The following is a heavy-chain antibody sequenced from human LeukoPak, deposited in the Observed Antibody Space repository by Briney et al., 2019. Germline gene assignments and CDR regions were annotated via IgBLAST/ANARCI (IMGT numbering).Heavy chain of an antibody. V-gene: IGHV1-69*04. CDR2: IIPILGIA. J-gene: IGHJ3*02. CDR1: GGTFSSYA. CDR3: ARDPTDIVVVPAAILGAFDI. D-gene: IGHD2-2*02. Sequence: ASVKISCKASGGTFSSYAISWVRQAPGQGLEWMGRIIPILGIANYAQKFQGRVTITADKSTSTAYMELSSLRSEDTAVYYCARDPTDIVVVPAAILGAFDIWGQGTMVTVSS.